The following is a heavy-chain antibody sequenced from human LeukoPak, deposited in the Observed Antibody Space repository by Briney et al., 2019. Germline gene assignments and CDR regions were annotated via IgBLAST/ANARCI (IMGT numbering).Heavy chain of an antibody. CDR3: ARDGGQGSYLDY. J-gene: IGHJ4*02. V-gene: IGHV3-30*04. CDR1: GFTFSSYA. Sequence: GGSLRLSCAASGFTFSSYAMHWVRQAPGKGLEWVAVISYDGSNKYYADSVKGRFTISRDNSKNTLYLQMNSLRAEDTAVYYCARDGGQGSYLDYWGQGTLVTVSP. D-gene: IGHD3-10*01. CDR2: ISYDGSNK.